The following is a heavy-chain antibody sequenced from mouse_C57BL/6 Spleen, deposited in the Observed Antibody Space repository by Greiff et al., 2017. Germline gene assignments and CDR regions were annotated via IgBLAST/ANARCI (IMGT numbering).Heavy chain of an antibody. CDR2: ISYDGSN. CDR1: GYSITSGYY. J-gene: IGHJ4*01. D-gene: IGHD2-3*01. Sequence: EVHLVESGPGLVKPSQSLSLTCSVTGYSITSGYYWNWIRQFPGNKLEWMGYISYDGSNNYNPSLKNRISITRDTSKNQFFLKLNSVTTEDTATYYCAREGGYYPYYYAMDYWGQGTSVTVSS. CDR3: AREGGYYPYYYAMDY. V-gene: IGHV3-6*01.